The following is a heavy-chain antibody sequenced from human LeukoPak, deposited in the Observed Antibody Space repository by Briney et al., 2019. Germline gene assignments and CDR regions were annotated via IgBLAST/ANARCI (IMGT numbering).Heavy chain of an antibody. CDR3: ARGLYYYDSSGYYYLGY. V-gene: IGHV3-20*04. J-gene: IGHJ4*02. D-gene: IGHD3-22*01. CDR1: GFTFDDYG. CDR2: INWNGGST. Sequence: GGSLRLTCAASGFTFDDYGMSWVRQAPGKGLEWVSGINWNGGSTGYADSVKGRFTISRDNAKNSLYLQMNSLRAEDTALYYCARGLYYYDSSGYYYLGYWGQGTLVTVSS.